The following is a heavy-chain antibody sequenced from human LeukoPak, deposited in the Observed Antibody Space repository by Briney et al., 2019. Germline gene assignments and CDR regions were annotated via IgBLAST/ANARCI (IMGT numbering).Heavy chain of an antibody. CDR3: ARDPDRSGYSPWFDP. CDR1: GFTFSSYS. V-gene: IGHV3-21*01. J-gene: IGHJ5*02. Sequence: GGSLRLSCAASGFTFSSYSMNWVRQAPGKGLEWVSSISSSSSYIYYADSVKGRFTISRDNAKNSLYLQMNSLRAEDTAVYYCARDPDRSGYSPWFDPWGQGTLVTVSS. D-gene: IGHD3-22*01. CDR2: ISSSSSYI.